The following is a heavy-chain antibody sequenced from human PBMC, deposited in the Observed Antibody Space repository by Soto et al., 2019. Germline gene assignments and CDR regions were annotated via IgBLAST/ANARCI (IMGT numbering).Heavy chain of an antibody. CDR1: GGSFSGYY. CDR2: INHSGST. D-gene: IGHD4-17*01. J-gene: IGHJ4*02. Sequence: QVQLQQWGAGLLKPSETLSLTCAVYGGSFSGYYWSWIRQPPGKGLEWIGEINHSGSTNYNPSLKSRVTIPVDTSKNQFPLKLSSVTAADTAVYYCAREGEVGPTVTTYKYSFDSWGQGTLVTVSS. CDR3: AREGEVGPTVTTYKYSFDS. V-gene: IGHV4-34*01.